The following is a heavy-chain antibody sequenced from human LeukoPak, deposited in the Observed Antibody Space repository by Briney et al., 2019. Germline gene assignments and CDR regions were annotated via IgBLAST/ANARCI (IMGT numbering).Heavy chain of an antibody. J-gene: IGHJ4*02. CDR3: ARVLSDSSGWGGEDY. CDR2: ISGSGGST. CDR1: GFTFSSYA. D-gene: IGHD6-25*01. V-gene: IGHV3-23*01. Sequence: SGGSLRLSCAASGFTFSSYAMSWVRQAPGKGLEWVSAISGSGGSTYYADSVKGRFTISRDNSKNTLYLQMNSLRAEDTAVYYCARVLSDSSGWGGEDYWGQGTLVTVSS.